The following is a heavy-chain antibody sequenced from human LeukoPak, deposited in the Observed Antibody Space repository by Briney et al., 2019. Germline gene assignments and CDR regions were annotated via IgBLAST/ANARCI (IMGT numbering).Heavy chain of an antibody. CDR2: ISSSGSTI. Sequence: GGSLRLSCAASGFTFSDYYMSWIRQAPGKGLEWVSYISSSGSTIHYADSVKGRFTISRDNAKNSLYLQMNSLRAEDAAVYYCARESFDGALLDYWGQGTLVTVSS. CDR3: ARESFDGALLDY. V-gene: IGHV3-11*01. CDR1: GFTFSDYY. J-gene: IGHJ4*02.